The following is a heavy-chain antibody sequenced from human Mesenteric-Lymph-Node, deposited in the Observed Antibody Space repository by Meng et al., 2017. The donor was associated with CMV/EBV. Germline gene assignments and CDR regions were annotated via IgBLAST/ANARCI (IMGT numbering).Heavy chain of an antibody. D-gene: IGHD3-10*01. V-gene: IGHV3-30*02. CDR1: GFSFSYYG. CDR2: IRYDGSNK. J-gene: IGHJ6*02. CDR3: ARDLLWFGEPYYYGMDV. Sequence: GESLKISCAASGFSFSYYGMHWVRQAPGKGLEWVTFIRYDGSNKYYADSVKGRFTISRDNSKNTLYLQMNSLRAEDTAVYYCARDLLWFGEPYYYGMDVWGQGTTVTVSS.